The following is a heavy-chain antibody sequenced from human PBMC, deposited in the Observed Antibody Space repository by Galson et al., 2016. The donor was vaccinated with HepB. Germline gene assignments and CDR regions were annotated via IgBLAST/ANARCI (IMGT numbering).Heavy chain of an antibody. CDR2: IYDSGRT. J-gene: IGHJ2*01. D-gene: IGHD1/OR15-1a*01. V-gene: IGHV4-30-2*01. CDR3: ARTRQQPNYWYFDP. Sequence: TLSLTCAVTGGSISSGDYSWSWIRQPPGKGLEWIGYIYDSGRTNYNPAHKNRLTISEDRSKNQVSLKVPSVTAADTAIYYCARTRQQPNYWYFDPWGRGTLVTVSS. CDR1: GGSISSGDYS.